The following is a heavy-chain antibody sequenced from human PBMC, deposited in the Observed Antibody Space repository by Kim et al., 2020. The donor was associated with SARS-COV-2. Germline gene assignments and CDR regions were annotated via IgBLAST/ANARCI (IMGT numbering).Heavy chain of an antibody. J-gene: IGHJ6*02. D-gene: IGHD6-13*01. CDR2: IDPSDSYT. Sequence: GESLKISCKGSGYSFTSYWISWVRQMPGKGLEWMGRIDPSDSYTNYSPSFQGHVTISADKSISTAYLQWSSLKASDTAMYYCARPAEQAPYYYYGMDVWGQGTTVTVSS. CDR3: ARPAEQAPYYYYGMDV. V-gene: IGHV5-10-1*01. CDR1: GYSFTSYW.